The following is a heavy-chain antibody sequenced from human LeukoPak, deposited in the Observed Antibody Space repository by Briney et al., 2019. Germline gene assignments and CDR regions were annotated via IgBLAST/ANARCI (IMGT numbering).Heavy chain of an antibody. J-gene: IGHJ1*01. CDR1: GGSISSYY. V-gene: IGHV4-59*01. CDR2: IYYSGST. Sequence: PSETLSLTCTVSGGSISSYYWSWIRQPPGKGLEWIGYIYYSGSTNYNPSLKSRVTISVDTSKNQFSLKLSSVTAADTAVYYCARDSAYFQHWGQGTLVTVSS. CDR3: ARDSAYFQH.